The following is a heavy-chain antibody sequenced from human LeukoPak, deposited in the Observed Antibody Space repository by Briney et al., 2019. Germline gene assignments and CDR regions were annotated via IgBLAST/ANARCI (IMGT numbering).Heavy chain of an antibody. V-gene: IGHV3-53*01. J-gene: IGHJ4*02. CDR3: ARKAKRFGELLDY. CDR1: GFTVSSNY. CDR2: IYSGGST. D-gene: IGHD3-10*01. Sequence: GGSLRLSCAASGFTVSSNYMSWVRQAPGKGLEWVSVIYSGGSTYYADSVKGRFTISRDNSKNTLYLQMNSLRAEDTAVYYCARKAKRFGELLDYWGQGTLVTVSS.